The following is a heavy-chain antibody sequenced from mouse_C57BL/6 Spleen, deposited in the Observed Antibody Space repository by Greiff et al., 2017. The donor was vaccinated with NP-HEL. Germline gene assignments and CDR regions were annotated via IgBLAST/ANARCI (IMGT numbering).Heavy chain of an antibody. D-gene: IGHD1-1*02. CDR3: ARGRGGSLYWDFDV. J-gene: IGHJ1*03. V-gene: IGHV5-16*01. CDR1: GFTFSDYY. CDR2: FNYDGSSP. Sequence: EVNLVESEGGLVQPGSSMKLSCTASGFTFSDYYMAWVRQVPEKGLEWVANFNYDGSSPYYLDSLKSRFIISRDNAKNILNLQMSRLKSEDTAANYCARGRGGSLYWDFDVWGTGTTVTVSS.